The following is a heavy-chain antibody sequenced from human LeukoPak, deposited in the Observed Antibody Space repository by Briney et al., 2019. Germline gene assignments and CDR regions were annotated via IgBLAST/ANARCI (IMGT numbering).Heavy chain of an antibody. Sequence: SETLSLTCTVSGGSISSSSYYWGWIRQPPGKGLEWIGSIYYSGSTNYNPSLKSRVTISVDTSKNQFSLKLSSVTAADTAVYYCARRRRFLEWLDAFDIWGQGTMVTVSS. J-gene: IGHJ3*02. CDR3: ARRRRFLEWLDAFDI. CDR2: IYYSGST. CDR1: GGSISSSSYY. V-gene: IGHV4-39*01. D-gene: IGHD3-3*01.